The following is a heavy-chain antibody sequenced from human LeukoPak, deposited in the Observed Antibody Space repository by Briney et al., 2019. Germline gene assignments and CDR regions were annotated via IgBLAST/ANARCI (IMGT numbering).Heavy chain of an antibody. D-gene: IGHD3-3*01. Sequence: GGSLRLSCAASGFTFSSYAMIWVRQAPGKGLEWVSAISGSGGSTYYADSVKGRFTISRDNSKNTLYLQMNSLRAEDTAVYYCAKDTGFDDFWSGPFDYWGQGTLVTVSS. V-gene: IGHV3-23*01. J-gene: IGHJ4*02. CDR2: ISGSGGST. CDR3: AKDTGFDDFWSGPFDY. CDR1: GFTFSSYA.